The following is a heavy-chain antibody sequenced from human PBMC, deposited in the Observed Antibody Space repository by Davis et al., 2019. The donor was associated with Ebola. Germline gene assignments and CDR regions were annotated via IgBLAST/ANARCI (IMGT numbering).Heavy chain of an antibody. CDR2: INPSGST. J-gene: IGHJ6*03. CDR3: ARGRMTTIVVVNYYYFYMDV. CDR1: GGSISSYY. D-gene: IGHD3-22*01. Sequence: SETLSLTCTVSGGSISSYYWSWIRQPPGKGLEWIGEINPSGSTNYNPSLKSRVAMSVDTSKNQFSLNVRSVTAADTAVYYCARGRMTTIVVVNYYYFYMDVWGKGATVTVSS. V-gene: IGHV4-34*01.